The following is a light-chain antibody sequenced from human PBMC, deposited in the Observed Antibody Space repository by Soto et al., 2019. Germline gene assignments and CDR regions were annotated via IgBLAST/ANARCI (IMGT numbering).Light chain of an antibody. CDR1: QSISRS. V-gene: IGKV3-15*01. J-gene: IGKJ2*01. CDR3: HQYNSWPPGT. CDR2: DAS. Sequence: IVLPQSPDILSVSPGERASLSCSASQSISRSLAWYPQKPGQAPRLLISDASTRATGIPARFSGSGYGTEFTLTISSLQSEDFALYSCHQYNSWPPGTFGQGTKVDIK.